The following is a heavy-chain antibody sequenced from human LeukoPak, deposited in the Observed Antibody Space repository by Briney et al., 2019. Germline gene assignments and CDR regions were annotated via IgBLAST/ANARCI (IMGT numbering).Heavy chain of an antibody. CDR3: AQERPIEIAGRHRAFDP. Sequence: SGPTLVNPTQTLTLTCTFSGFSLSTSAVGVGWIRQPPGKALEWLALIYWDDDKLYSPSLKNRLTITKDTSRNQVVLTMTNMDPVDTATYFCAQERPIEIAGRHRAFDPWGQGTLVTVSS. CDR1: GFSLSTSAVG. J-gene: IGHJ5*02. D-gene: IGHD6-13*01. V-gene: IGHV2-5*02. CDR2: IYWDDDK.